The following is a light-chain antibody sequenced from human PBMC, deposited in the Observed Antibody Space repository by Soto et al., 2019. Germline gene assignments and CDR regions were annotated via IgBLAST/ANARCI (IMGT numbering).Light chain of an antibody. CDR2: DAS. V-gene: IGKV3-11*01. CDR1: QSVKRR. CDR3: QQRDDWPLT. J-gene: IGKJ4*01. Sequence: EIVLTQSRATLSLSPGEGATLSCRASQSVKRRLGWYQQKPGQAPTLLIYDASNRATGIPARFSGSGSDTDFTLTISSLEPEDFAIYYCQQRDDWPLTFGGGTRVEIK.